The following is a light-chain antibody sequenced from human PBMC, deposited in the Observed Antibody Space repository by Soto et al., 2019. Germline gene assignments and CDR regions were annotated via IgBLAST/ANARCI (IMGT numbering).Light chain of an antibody. J-gene: IGKJ2*01. Sequence: EIVLTQSPGTLYLSTGERATLSCRTSQSVSSKFLAWYQQKTGQAPRLLIYGASTRATGIPDRFSGSGSGTDFTLTISRLEPEECAVYYGQQYGGSPPFTFGQGNKLEI. V-gene: IGKV3-20*01. CDR2: GAS. CDR3: QQYGGSPPFT. CDR1: QSVSSKF.